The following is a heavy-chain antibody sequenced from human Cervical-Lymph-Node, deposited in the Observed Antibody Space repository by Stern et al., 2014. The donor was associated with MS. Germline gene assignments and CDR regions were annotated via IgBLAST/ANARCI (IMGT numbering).Heavy chain of an antibody. CDR3: ARDSVAVRPGWFDP. CDR1: GFTFSSYG. V-gene: IGHV3-33*01. CDR2: IWYDGSKK. D-gene: IGHD6-6*01. J-gene: IGHJ5*02. Sequence: DQLVESGGGVVQPGRSLRLSCAASGFTFSSYGMHWVRQAPGKGLEWVAVIWYDGSKKYYADSVKGRFTISRDNSKNTLYLQINSLRGEDTAVYYCARDSVAVRPGWFDPWGQGTLVTVSS.